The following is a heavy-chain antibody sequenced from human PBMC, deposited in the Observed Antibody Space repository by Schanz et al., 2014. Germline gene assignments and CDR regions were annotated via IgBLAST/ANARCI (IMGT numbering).Heavy chain of an antibody. CDR3: ATASSPVREAGAGSSFHL. Sequence: DVHLLESGGGLVQPGGSLRLSCAASGFTFSSYSMNWVRQAPGKGLEWLGRIKSKTDGETTDYAAPVKGRFSISRDDSQSTLYLQMNSLKIEDTAVYYCATASSPVREAGAGSSFHLWGQGTLVTVSP. D-gene: IGHD6-13*01. V-gene: IGHV3-15*01. J-gene: IGHJ5*02. CDR2: IKSKTDGETT. CDR1: GFTFSSYS.